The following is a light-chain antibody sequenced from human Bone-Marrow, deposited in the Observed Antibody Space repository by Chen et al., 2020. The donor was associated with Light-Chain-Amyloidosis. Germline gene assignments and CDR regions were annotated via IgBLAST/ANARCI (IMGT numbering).Light chain of an antibody. CDR3: QQYGTSPLT. CDR2: GSS. CDR1: QTISSNY. J-gene: IGKJ4*01. Sequence: EIVLTQSPGTLSLSPGEGANLSCRASQTISSNYLTWYQQKFGQAHRLLIYGSSSRATGIPDRFTGSGSWTDFTLTINRLEPEDFAMYYCQQYGTSPLTFGGGTKVEIK. V-gene: IGKV3-20*01.